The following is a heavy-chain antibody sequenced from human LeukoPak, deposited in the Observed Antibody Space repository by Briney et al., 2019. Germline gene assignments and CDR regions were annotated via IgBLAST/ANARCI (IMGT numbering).Heavy chain of an antibody. Sequence: PGRSLRLSCAASGFTFSSYGMHWVRQAPGKGLEWVAVISYDGSNKYYADSVKGRFTISRDNAKNSLYLQMNSLRAEDTAVYYCARVPFLGDYYYGMDVWGQGTTVTVSS. CDR1: GFTFSSYG. CDR3: ARVPFLGDYYYGMDV. D-gene: IGHD2/OR15-2a*01. CDR2: ISYDGSNK. J-gene: IGHJ6*02. V-gene: IGHV3-30*03.